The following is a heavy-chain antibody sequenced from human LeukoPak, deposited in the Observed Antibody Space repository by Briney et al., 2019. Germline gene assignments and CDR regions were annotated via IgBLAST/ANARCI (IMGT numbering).Heavy chain of an antibody. CDR1: GGTFSSYA. CDR2: IIPILGIA. J-gene: IGHJ4*02. Sequence: AASVKVSCKASGGTFSSYAISWVRQAPGQGLEWMGRIIPILGIANYAQKFQGRVTITADKSTSTAYMELSSLRSEDTAVYYCAPPPVERATSSWGRETLVTVSS. V-gene: IGHV1-69*04. CDR3: APPPVERATSS. D-gene: IGHD5-24*01.